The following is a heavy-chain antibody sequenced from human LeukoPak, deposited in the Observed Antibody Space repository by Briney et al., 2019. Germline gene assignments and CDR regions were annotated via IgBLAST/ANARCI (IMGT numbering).Heavy chain of an antibody. V-gene: IGHV3-30-3*01. D-gene: IGHD2-15*01. CDR1: GFTFSDYH. Sequence: PGGSLRLSCAASGFTFSDYHMNWIRQAPGKGLEWVAVISYDGSNKYYADSVKGRFTISRDNSKNTLYLQMNSLRAEDTAVYYCARDVGNWFDPWGQGTLVTVSS. CDR3: ARDVGNWFDP. J-gene: IGHJ5*02. CDR2: ISYDGSNK.